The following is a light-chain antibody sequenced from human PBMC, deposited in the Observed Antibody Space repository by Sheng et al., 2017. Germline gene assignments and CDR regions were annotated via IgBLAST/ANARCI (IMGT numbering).Light chain of an antibody. CDR1: QGISYY. V-gene: IGKV1-27*01. J-gene: IGKJ4*01. Sequence: DIQMTQSPSSLSASVGDRVTITCRASQGISYYLAWYQQKPGKVPKLLIYAASTLQSGVPSRFRGSGSGTDFTLTISSLQPEDVATYYCQKYNSAPPTFGGGTKVEIK. CDR2: AAS. CDR3: QKYNSAPPT.